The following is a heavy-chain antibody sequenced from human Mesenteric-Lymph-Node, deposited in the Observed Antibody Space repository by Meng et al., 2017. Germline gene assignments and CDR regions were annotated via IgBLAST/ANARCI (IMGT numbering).Heavy chain of an antibody. CDR2: IGHSGFT. V-gene: IGHV4-39*01. CDR1: GGSISTSGSY. Sequence: LRESGPGLVKPSEALSLTCSVSGGSISTSGSYWGWIRQPPGKGLEWIGSIGHSGFTYYTPSLKSRVTVSIDTSRNQFSLWLTSVTAADTAVYYCVRSSGWVKTGFDPWGQGTLVTVSS. J-gene: IGHJ5*02. D-gene: IGHD6-19*01. CDR3: VRSSGWVKTGFDP.